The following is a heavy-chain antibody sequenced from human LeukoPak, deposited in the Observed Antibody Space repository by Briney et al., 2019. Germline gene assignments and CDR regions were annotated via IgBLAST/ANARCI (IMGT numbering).Heavy chain of an antibody. V-gene: IGHV3-23*01. CDR3: ARVAWPDAFDI. CDR1: GFAFSTYS. CDR2: IRSSSGDT. Sequence: GGSLRLSCAASGFAFSTYSMNWVRQAPGKGLEWVSTIRSSSGDTYDADSVKGRLTVSRDNSKNTLYLQMNDLRAEDTAVYFCARVAWPDAFDIWGQGTMVIVS. J-gene: IGHJ3*02.